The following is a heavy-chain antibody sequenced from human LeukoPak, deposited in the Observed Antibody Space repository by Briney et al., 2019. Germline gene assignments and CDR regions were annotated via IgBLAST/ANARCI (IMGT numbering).Heavy chain of an antibody. CDR3: VRTYDENPLGWFDP. V-gene: IGHV3-64D*06. CDR2: ISINGGST. CDR1: GTAFRTYA. Sequence: GGSLRLSCSASGTAFRTYAMHWVRQPPGKGLYYVSAISINGGSTYYADPVRGRFTISRDNSKNTPYLQMSSLRPDDTAVYYCVRTYDENPLGWFDPWGQGTLVTLSS. J-gene: IGHJ5*02. D-gene: IGHD5-12*01.